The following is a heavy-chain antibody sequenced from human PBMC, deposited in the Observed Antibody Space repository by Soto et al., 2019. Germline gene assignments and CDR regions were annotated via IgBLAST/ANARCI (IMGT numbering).Heavy chain of an antibody. CDR3: ARDSYTRY. J-gene: IGHJ4*02. V-gene: IGHV3-66*01. D-gene: IGHD4-4*01. Sequence: EVQLVESGGGLVQPGGSLRLSCAASGSIVSTSYMSWVRQAPGKGLEWVSIIYNDGSTYYADSVKGRFTISRDDSKNTLYLQILSLRAEDTAVYYCARDSYTRYWGQGTLVTVSS. CDR2: IYNDGST. CDR1: GSIVSTSY.